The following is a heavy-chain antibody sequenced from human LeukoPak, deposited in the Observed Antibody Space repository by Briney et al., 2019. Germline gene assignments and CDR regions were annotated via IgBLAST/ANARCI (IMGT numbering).Heavy chain of an antibody. CDR2: ISGSGSTI. CDR1: GFTFSSYE. Sequence: GGSLRLSCAASGFTFSSYEMNWVRQAPGKRLEWISYISGSGSTIYYADSVKGRFTISRDNAKNSMYLQMNSLRAEDTAVYYCARDTSGWYKRFDYWGQGTLVTVSS. D-gene: IGHD6-19*01. V-gene: IGHV3-48*03. J-gene: IGHJ4*02. CDR3: ARDTSGWYKRFDY.